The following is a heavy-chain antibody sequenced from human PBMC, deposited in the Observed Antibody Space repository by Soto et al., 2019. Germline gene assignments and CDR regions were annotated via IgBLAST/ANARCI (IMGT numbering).Heavy chain of an antibody. J-gene: IGHJ5*02. D-gene: IGHD2-15*01. CDR2: IIPILGIA. Sequence: SVKVSCKASGGTFSSYNISGVRQAPGPGLEWMGRIIPILGIANYAQKFQGRVTITADKSTSTAYMELSSLRSEDTAVYYCARASGYCSGGSCPNWFDPWGQGTLVTVSS. V-gene: IGHV1-69*02. CDR1: GGTFSSYN. CDR3: ARASGYCSGGSCPNWFDP.